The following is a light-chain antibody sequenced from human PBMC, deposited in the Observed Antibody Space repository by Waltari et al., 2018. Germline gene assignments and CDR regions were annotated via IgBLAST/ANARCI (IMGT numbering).Light chain of an antibody. CDR2: GAS. J-gene: IGKJ1*01. CDR3: QHDVRLPVT. CDR1: QSVSTY. Sequence: IAMTQFPHPLSLSSGDRASLSCRASQSVSTYLAWYQQKTGQAPRLLIYGASSRATGVPDRFSASGSGTDFSLTISSLEPEDFAVYYCQHDVRLPVTFGQGTKVEIK. V-gene: IGKV3-20*01.